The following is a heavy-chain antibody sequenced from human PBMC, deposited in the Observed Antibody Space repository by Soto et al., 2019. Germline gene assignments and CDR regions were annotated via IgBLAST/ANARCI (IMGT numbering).Heavy chain of an antibody. D-gene: IGHD4-17*01. V-gene: IGHV3-23*01. CDR3: ARWSGYGDL. CDR2: MSIGYEKT. Sequence: GGSLRLSCAASGFTFTDYSMAWVRQTPERGLEWFAGMSIGYEKTFYADSVRGRFIVSRDSSKNTVDLQMNSLRVEDTAIYDCARWSGYGDLWGQGXLVTVSS. J-gene: IGHJ4*02. CDR1: GFTFTDYS.